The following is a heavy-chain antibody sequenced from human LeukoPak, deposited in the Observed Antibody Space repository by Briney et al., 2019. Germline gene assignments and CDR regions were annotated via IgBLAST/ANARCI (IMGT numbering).Heavy chain of an antibody. CDR1: GGSISSYY. V-gene: IGHV4-4*07. CDR2: IYTSGST. J-gene: IGHJ4*02. Sequence: SETLSLTCTVSGGSISSYYWSWIRQPAGKGLEWIGRIYTSGSTNYNPSLKSRVTMSVDTSKNQFSLKLSSVTAADTAVYYCARSSQQLAYFYYFDYWGQGTLVTVSS. D-gene: IGHD6-13*01. CDR3: ARSSQQLAYFYYFDY.